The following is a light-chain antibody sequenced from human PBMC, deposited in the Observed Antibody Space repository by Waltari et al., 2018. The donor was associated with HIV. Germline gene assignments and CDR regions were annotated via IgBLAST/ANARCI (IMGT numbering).Light chain of an antibody. CDR2: LGS. V-gene: IGKV2-28*01. CDR1: QSLLYTNGYNY. Sequence: IVVTQSPLSMPVTPGEPASLSCTSNQSLLYTNGYNYLDWYLQKSGQSPQLLIYLGSNRASGVPDRFSGSGSGTHFTLKISKLQTEDVGVYYCMQALQIPWTFGLGTKVEIK. J-gene: IGKJ1*01. CDR3: MQALQIPWT.